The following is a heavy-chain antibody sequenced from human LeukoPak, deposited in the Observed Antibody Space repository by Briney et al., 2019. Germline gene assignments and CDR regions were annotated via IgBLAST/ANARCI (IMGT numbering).Heavy chain of an antibody. V-gene: IGHV3-74*01. CDR3: ARGRYYGMDV. CDR1: GFSFTSYW. J-gene: IGHJ6*02. Sequence: GGSLRLSCAASGFSFTSYWMHWVRQAPGKGLVWVSRVNSDGSSTTYADSVKGRFTISRDNAKNTLYLQMNSLRAEDTAVYYCARGRYYGMDVWGQGTTVTVSS. CDR2: VNSDGSST.